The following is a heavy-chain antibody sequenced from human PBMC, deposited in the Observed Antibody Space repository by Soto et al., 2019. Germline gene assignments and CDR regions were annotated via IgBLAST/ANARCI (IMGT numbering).Heavy chain of an antibody. CDR2: IIPIFGTA. CDR3: ASSGPSSGYAGPLDY. D-gene: IGHD3-22*01. J-gene: IGHJ4*02. V-gene: IGHV1-69*13. CDR1: GGTFSSYA. Sequence: SVKVSCKASGGTFSSYAISWVRQALGQGLEWMGGIIPIFGTANYAQKFQGRVTITADESTSTAYMELSSLRSEDTAVYYCASSGPSSGYAGPLDYWGQGTLVTVSS.